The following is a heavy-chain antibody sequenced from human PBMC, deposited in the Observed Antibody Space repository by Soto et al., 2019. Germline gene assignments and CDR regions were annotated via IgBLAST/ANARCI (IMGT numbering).Heavy chain of an antibody. V-gene: IGHV2-5*02. D-gene: IGHD3-10*01. CDR3: AHRHYYGSGNLGMDV. CDR1: GFSLTTSGVG. J-gene: IGHJ6*02. Sequence: QITLKESGPTLVKPTQTLTLTCTFSGFSLTTSGVGVGWIRQPPGKALEWLALIYGVDDKRYSPSLKSRLTITGDTSKNQVVLTMTNMDPVDTATYYCAHRHYYGSGNLGMDVWGQGTTDTVSS. CDR2: IYGVDDK.